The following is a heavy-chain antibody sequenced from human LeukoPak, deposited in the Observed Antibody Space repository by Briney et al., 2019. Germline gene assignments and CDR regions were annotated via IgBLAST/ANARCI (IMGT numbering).Heavy chain of an antibody. D-gene: IGHD3-10*01. Sequence: GGSLRLSCAASGFTFSSYAMSWVRQAPGKGLEWVSVIYSGGSTYYADSVKGRFTISRDNSKNTLYLQMNSLRAEDTAVYYCASPVSMVRGVPLNYWGQGTLVTVSS. J-gene: IGHJ4*02. V-gene: IGHV3-66*01. CDR1: GFTFSSYA. CDR3: ASPVSMVRGVPLNY. CDR2: IYSGGST.